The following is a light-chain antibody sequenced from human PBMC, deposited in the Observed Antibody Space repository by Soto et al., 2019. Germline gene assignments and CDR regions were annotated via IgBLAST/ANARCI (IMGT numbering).Light chain of an antibody. Sequence: EIVMTQSPGTLSLSPGERATISCRASQVIGSRYLAWYHQKSGQAPRLLIYGASSRATGIPDRFSGSGSGTDFTLTISRLEPEDFGVYYCQQFGNSTPHTFGQGTKLEIK. J-gene: IGKJ2*01. CDR2: GAS. CDR1: QVIGSRY. V-gene: IGKV3-20*01. CDR3: QQFGNSTPHT.